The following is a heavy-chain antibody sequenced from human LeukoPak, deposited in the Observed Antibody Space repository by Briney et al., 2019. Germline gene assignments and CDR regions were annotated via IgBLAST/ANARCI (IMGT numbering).Heavy chain of an antibody. Sequence: PSETLSLTCTVSGGSISSSNYYWGWIRQPPGKGLEWIGTMYYSGRTYYNPSLKSRVTISVDTSKNQFYLKLSSMTAADTAVYYCARSLGATIMTRKDYFDYWGQGTLVTVSS. CDR3: ARSLGATIMTRKDYFDY. J-gene: IGHJ4*02. D-gene: IGHD5-12*01. CDR1: GGSISSSNYY. CDR2: MYYSGRT. V-gene: IGHV4-39*07.